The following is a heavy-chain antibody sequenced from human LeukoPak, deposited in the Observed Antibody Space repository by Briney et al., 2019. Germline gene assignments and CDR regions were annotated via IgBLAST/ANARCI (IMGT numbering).Heavy chain of an antibody. D-gene: IGHD6-13*01. CDR3: ARARSDYIAAAGAGY. CDR2: INPSGGST. J-gene: IGHJ4*02. Sequence: GASVKVSCKASGYTFTSYYMHWVRQAPGQGLEWMGIINPSGGSTSYAQKFQGGVTMTRDTSTSTVYMELSSLRSEDTAVYYCARARSDYIAAAGAGYWGQGTLVTVSS. V-gene: IGHV1-46*01. CDR1: GYTFTSYY.